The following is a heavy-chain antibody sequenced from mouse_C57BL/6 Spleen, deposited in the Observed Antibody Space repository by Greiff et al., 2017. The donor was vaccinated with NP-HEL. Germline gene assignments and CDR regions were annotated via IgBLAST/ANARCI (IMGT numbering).Heavy chain of an antibody. CDR3: ARGDYYGSSFPGFAY. CDR2: INPNNGGT. D-gene: IGHD1-1*01. J-gene: IGHJ3*01. CDR1: GYTFTDYN. V-gene: IGHV1-18*01. Sequence: VQLQQSGPELVKPGASVKIPCKASGYTFTDYNMDWVKQSHGKSLEWIGDINPNNGGTIYNQKFKGKATLTVDKSSSTAYMELRSLTSEDTAVYYCARGDYYGSSFPGFAYWCQGTLVAVSA.